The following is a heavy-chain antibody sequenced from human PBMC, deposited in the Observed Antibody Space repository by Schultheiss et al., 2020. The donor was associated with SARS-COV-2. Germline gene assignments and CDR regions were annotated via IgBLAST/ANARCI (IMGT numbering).Heavy chain of an antibody. CDR1: GFTFSSYE. CDR3: TRDLYSSSSGPYY. D-gene: IGHD6-6*01. Sequence: GGSLRLSCAASGFTFSSYEMNWVRQAPGKGLEWVGFIRSKAYGGTTEYAASVKGRFTISRDDSKSIAYLQMNSLKTEDTAVYYCTRDLYSSSSGPYYWGQGTLVTVSS. V-gene: IGHV3-49*04. CDR2: IRSKAYGGTT. J-gene: IGHJ4*02.